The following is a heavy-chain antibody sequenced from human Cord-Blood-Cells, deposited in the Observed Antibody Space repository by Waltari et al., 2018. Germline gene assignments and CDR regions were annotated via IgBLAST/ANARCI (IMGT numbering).Heavy chain of an antibody. CDR3: ARLGGSSGWYYYYYYMDV. CDR1: GASFSGYY. CDR2: INQSGST. D-gene: IGHD6-19*01. V-gene: IGHV4-34*01. Sequence: QVQLQQWGAGLLKPSEPLSLTCAVNGASFSGYYWSWIRQPPGKGLEWIGEINQSGSTNYNPSLKSRVTISVDTSKNQFSLKLSSVTAADTAVYYCARLGGSSGWYYYYYYMDVWGKGTTVTVSS. J-gene: IGHJ6*03.